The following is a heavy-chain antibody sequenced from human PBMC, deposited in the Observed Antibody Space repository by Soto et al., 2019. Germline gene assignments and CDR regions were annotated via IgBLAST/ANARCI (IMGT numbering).Heavy chain of an antibody. CDR3: ARGTYDSSGYYTAPEY. V-gene: IGHV3-9*01. J-gene: IGHJ4*02. Sequence: EVQLVESGGGLVQPGRSLRLSCAASGFTFDDYAMHWVRQAPGRGLEWVSGISWNRGKIGYVDSVKGRFTISKDNAKNSLYLKMNSLRAEDTALYYCARGTYDSSGYYTAPEYRGQGTLLTVSS. CDR2: ISWNRGKI. CDR1: GFTFDDYA. D-gene: IGHD3-22*01.